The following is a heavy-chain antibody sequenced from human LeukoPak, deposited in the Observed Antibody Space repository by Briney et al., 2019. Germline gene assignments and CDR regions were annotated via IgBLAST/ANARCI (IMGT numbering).Heavy chain of an antibody. CDR3: ARGKEMATIGDY. CDR2: ISSSSTI. CDR1: GFTFSSYS. D-gene: IGHD5-24*01. V-gene: IGHV3-48*04. J-gene: IGHJ4*02. Sequence: GGSLRLSCAASGFTFSSYSMNWVRQAPGKGLEWVSYISSSSTIYYADSVKGRFTISRDNAKNSLYLQMNSLRAEDTAVYYCARGKEMATIGDYWGQGTLVTVSS.